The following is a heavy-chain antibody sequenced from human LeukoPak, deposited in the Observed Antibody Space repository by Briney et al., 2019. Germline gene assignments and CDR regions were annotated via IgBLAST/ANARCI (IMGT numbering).Heavy chain of an antibody. D-gene: IGHD6-6*01. CDR3: AKDRSSAESPYGMDV. J-gene: IGHJ6*02. CDR2: INPNSGGT. Sequence: GASVKVSRKASGYTFTGYYMHWVRQAPGQGLEWMGWINPNSGGTNYAQKFQGRVTMTRDTSISTAYMELSRLRSDDTAVYYCAKDRSSAESPYGMDVWGQGTTVTVSS. CDR1: GYTFTGYY. V-gene: IGHV1-2*02.